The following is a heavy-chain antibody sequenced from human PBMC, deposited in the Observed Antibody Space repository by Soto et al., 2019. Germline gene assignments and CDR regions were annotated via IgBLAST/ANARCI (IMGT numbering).Heavy chain of an antibody. J-gene: IGHJ4*02. CDR2: ISSDEKIK. D-gene: IGHD6-6*01. CDR3: ARGLRSVLDY. V-gene: IGHV3-33*01. CDR1: GFILSNFG. Sequence: QVQLVESGGGVVKPGGSLGLSCVASGFILSNFGMHWVRQAPGKGLEWVAVISSDEKIKQYADSVRGRFAISRDNSKNTLYLQMTSLRAEDTAIYYCARGLRSVLDYWGQGTLVTVSS.